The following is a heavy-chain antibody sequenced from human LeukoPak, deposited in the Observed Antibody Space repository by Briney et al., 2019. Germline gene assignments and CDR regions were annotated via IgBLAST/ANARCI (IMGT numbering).Heavy chain of an antibody. CDR2: INPNSGGT. CDR3: ARAATDSDFDY. D-gene: IGHD1-26*01. V-gene: IGHV1-2*02. CDR1: GYTFTVYY. Sequence: ASVTVSCKASGYTFTVYYMHWVRQAPGQGLEWMGWINPNSGGTNYAQKFQGRVTITRDASISTAYMELSRLRSDDTAVYYCARAATDSDFDYWGQGTLVTVSS. J-gene: IGHJ4*02.